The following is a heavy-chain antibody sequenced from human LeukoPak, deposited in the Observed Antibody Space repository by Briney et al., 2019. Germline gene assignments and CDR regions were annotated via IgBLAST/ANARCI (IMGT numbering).Heavy chain of an antibody. V-gene: IGHV1-24*01. J-gene: IGHJ4*02. CDR1: GYTFTSYY. CDR2: FDREDGER. Sequence: ASVKVSCKASGYTFTSYYMHWVRLAPGKGLEWVANFDREDGERTYAQKFQGRATMTEDTSTDTTYLEMSSLTSEDTAIYYCASDYSVHWGQGTLVTVSA. CDR3: ASDYSVH. D-gene: IGHD2-15*01.